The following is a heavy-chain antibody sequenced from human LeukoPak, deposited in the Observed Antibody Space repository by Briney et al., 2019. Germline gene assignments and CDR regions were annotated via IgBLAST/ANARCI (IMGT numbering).Heavy chain of an antibody. CDR2: IYHSGST. CDR1: GYSISSGYY. V-gene: IGHV4-38-2*02. Sequence: PSETLSLTCAVSGYSISSGYYWGWIRQPPGKGLEWIGSIYHSGSTYYSPSLKSRVTISVDTSKNQFSLKLSSVTAADTAVYYCARDYPQFDPWGQGTLVTVSS. J-gene: IGHJ5*02. CDR3: ARDYPQFDP.